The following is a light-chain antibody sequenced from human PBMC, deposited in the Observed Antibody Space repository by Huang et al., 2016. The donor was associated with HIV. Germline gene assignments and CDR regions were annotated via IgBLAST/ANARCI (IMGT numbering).Light chain of an antibody. Sequence: EVVMTQSPATLSVSPGERASLSYRASQNIINGLAWYQQRPGQAPRLLIYDASARATGIPARFSGSGSGTDFTLTISSLQSEDFAVYYCQQYNHWPPTTFGQGTTVDIK. V-gene: IGKV3-15*01. CDR3: QQYNHWPPTT. CDR1: QNIING. J-gene: IGKJ1*01. CDR2: DAS.